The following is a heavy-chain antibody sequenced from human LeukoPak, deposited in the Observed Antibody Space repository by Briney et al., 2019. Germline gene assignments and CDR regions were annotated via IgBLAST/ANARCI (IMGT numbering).Heavy chain of an antibody. J-gene: IGHJ6*03. CDR2: IYPADSDT. CDR3: VRHSQKLNNHFYSYMDF. V-gene: IGHV5-51*01. D-gene: IGHD1-14*01. CDR1: GYRFGSYW. Sequence: GESLNISCQASGYRFGSYWIGWVRQMPGKGLEWMGIIYPADSDTTYSPSFEGQVTISVDRSINTAYLQWSSLRASDTAVYFCVRHSQKLNNHFYSYMDFWGKGTPVTVSS.